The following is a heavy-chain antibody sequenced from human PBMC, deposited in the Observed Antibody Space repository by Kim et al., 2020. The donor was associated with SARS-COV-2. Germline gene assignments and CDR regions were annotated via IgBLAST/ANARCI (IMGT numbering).Heavy chain of an antibody. Sequence: GGSLRLSCAASGFTFSSYAMSWVRQAPGKGLEWVSAISGSGGSTYYADSVKGRFTISRDNSKNTLYLQMNSLRDEDTAVYYCAKARTTMIVVVITTGYYYGMDVWGQGTTVTVSS. CDR1: GFTFSSYA. CDR2: ISGSGGST. CDR3: AKARTTMIVVVITTGYYYGMDV. D-gene: IGHD3-22*01. J-gene: IGHJ6*02. V-gene: IGHV3-23*01.